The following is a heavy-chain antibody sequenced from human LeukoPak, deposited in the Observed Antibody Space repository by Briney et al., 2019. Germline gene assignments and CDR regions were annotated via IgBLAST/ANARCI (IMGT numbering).Heavy chain of an antibody. CDR1: GGSFSGYY. CDR3: ARGRLPAPY. CDR2: INHSGST. V-gene: IGHV4-34*01. J-gene: IGHJ4*02. D-gene: IGHD3-16*01. Sequence: PSETLSLTCAVYGGSFSGYYWSWIRQPPGKGLEWIGEINHSGSTNYNPSLKSRVTISVDTSKNQFSLKLSSVTAADTAVYYCARGRLPAPYWGQGTLVTVSS.